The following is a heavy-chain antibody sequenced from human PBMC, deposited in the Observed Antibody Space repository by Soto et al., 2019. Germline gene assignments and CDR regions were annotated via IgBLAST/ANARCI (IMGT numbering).Heavy chain of an antibody. V-gene: IGHV1-69*13. J-gene: IGHJ4*02. Sequence: GASVKVSCKASGGTFSSYAISWVRQAPGQGLEWMGGIIPIFGTANYAQKFQGRVTIIADESTSTAHMELSSLRSDDTAVYYCAREYSSGLFVYWGQGTLVTVSS. CDR3: AREYSSGLFVY. D-gene: IGHD6-19*01. CDR2: IIPIFGTA. CDR1: GGTFSSYA.